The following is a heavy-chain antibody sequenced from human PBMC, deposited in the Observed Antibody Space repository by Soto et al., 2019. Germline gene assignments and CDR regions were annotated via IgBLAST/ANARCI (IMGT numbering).Heavy chain of an antibody. CDR2: ISYSGNT. V-gene: IGHV4-59*01. Sequence: SETLPLTCTVSGGSISNFYWSWIRQPPGKGLEWIGYISYSGNTNYNPSLKSRVSISVDTSKNQLSLNLTSVTAADTAVYYCARAPMVLSRSYFDSWGQGTPVTVSS. CDR3: ARAPMVLSRSYFDS. D-gene: IGHD2-8*01. CDR1: GGSISNFY. J-gene: IGHJ4*02.